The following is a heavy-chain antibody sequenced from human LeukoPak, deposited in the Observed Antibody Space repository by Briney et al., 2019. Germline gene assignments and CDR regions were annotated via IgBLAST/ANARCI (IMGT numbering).Heavy chain of an antibody. CDR3: AKDPSAEEEYYDSFDY. CDR2: ISGSGGST. D-gene: IGHD3-22*01. V-gene: IGHV3-23*01. CDR1: GFTFSSYA. J-gene: IGHJ4*02. Sequence: QSGGSLRLSCAASGFTFSSYAMSWVRQAPGKGLEWVSAISGSGGSTYYADSVKGRFTISRDNSKNTLYLQMNSLRAEDTAVYYCAKDPSAEEEYYDSFDYWGQGTLVTVSS.